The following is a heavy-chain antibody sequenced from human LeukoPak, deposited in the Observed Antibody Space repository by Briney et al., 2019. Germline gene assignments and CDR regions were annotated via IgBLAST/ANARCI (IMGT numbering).Heavy chain of an antibody. CDR1: GFTFSGHN. CDR2: ISGSGSST. J-gene: IGHJ4*01. Sequence: GGSLRLPCAASGFTFSGHNMNWVRQAPGKGLEWVSSISGSGSSTYYADSVKGRFTISRDNSKNTLYLQMNSLRAEDTAVYYCAKNSLRLGIVVVITTFYDYWGQGTLVTVSS. D-gene: IGHD3-22*01. CDR3: AKNSLRLGIVVVITTFYDY. V-gene: IGHV3-23*01.